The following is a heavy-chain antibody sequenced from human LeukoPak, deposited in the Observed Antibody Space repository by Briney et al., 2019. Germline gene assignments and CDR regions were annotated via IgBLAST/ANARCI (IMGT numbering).Heavy chain of an antibody. V-gene: IGHV1-69*06. CDR1: GGTFSGYA. Sequence: GASVKVSCKASGGTFSGYAISWVRQAPGQGLEWMGGIIPIFGTANYAQKFQGRVTITADKSTSTAYMELSSLRSEDTAVYYCARPRTVYCSGGSCFYYWGQGTLVTVSS. CDR3: ARPRTVYCSGGSCFYY. CDR2: IIPIFGTA. J-gene: IGHJ4*02. D-gene: IGHD2-15*01.